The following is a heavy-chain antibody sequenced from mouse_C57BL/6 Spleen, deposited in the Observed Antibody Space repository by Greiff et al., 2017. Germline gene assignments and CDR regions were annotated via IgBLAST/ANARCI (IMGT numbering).Heavy chain of an antibody. D-gene: IGHD1-1*01. Sequence: EVKVVESGGDLVKPGGSLKLSCAASGFTFSSYGMSWVRQTPDKRLAWVATIGSGGSYTYYPDSVKGRFTISRDNAKNTLYLQMSSLKSEDTAMYYCARHDYYGSSYYAMDYWGQGTSVTVSS. CDR3: ARHDYYGSSYYAMDY. J-gene: IGHJ4*01. V-gene: IGHV5-6*01. CDR2: IGSGGSYT. CDR1: GFTFSSYG.